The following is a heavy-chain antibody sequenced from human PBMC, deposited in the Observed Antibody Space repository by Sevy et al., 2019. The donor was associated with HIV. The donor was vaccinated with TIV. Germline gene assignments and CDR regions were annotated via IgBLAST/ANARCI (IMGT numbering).Heavy chain of an antibody. D-gene: IGHD3-3*01. J-gene: IGHJ6*02. CDR2: ISGSGGST. V-gene: IGHV3-23*01. Sequence: GGSLRLSCAASGFTFSSYAMSWVRQAPGKGLEWVSAISGSGGSTYYADSVKGRFTISRDNSKNTLYLQMNSLRPGDTAVYYGEKVPVLRFLEWLMDYYYYGMDVWGQGTTVTVSS. CDR1: GFTFSSYA. CDR3: EKVPVLRFLEWLMDYYYYGMDV.